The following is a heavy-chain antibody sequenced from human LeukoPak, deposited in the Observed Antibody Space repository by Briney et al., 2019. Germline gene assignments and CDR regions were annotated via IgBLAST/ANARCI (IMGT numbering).Heavy chain of an antibody. D-gene: IGHD3-10*01. V-gene: IGHV4-39*01. Sequence: NPSETLSLTCIVSGGSISSSSYYWGWIRQPPGKGLEWIGSIYYSGSTYYNPSLKSRVTISVDTSKNQFSLKLSSVTAADTAVYYCARLVRGLRYFDYWGQGTLVTVSS. CDR1: GGSISSSSYY. J-gene: IGHJ4*02. CDR3: ARLVRGLRYFDY. CDR2: IYYSGST.